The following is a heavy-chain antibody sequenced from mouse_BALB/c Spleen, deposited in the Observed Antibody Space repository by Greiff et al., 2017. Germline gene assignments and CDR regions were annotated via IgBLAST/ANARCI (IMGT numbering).Heavy chain of an antibody. J-gene: IGHJ4*01. Sequence: VKLQESGAELMKPGASVKISCKATGYTFSSYWIEWVKQRPGHGLEWIGEILPGSGSTNYNEKFKGKATFTADTSSNTAYMQLSSLTAEDSAVYYCARDGSSYDAMDYWGQGTSVTVSS. CDR3: ARDGSSYDAMDY. V-gene: IGHV1-9*01. D-gene: IGHD1-1*01. CDR1: GYTFSSYW. CDR2: ILPGSGST.